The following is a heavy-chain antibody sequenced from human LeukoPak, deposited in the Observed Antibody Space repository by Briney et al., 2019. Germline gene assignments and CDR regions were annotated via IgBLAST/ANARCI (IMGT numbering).Heavy chain of an antibody. J-gene: IGHJ4*02. CDR3: ARDSSMLRGPLVIYYFDF. D-gene: IGHD3-10*01. V-gene: IGHV3-23*01. Sequence: PGGSLRLSCAASGFTFSSYAMSWVRQAPGKGLEWVSGISGSGGTTYYADSVKGRFTISRDNSKNTLYLQMNTLRAEDTAVYFCARDSSMLRGPLVIYYFDFWGQGTLVTVSS. CDR2: ISGSGGTT. CDR1: GFTFSSYA.